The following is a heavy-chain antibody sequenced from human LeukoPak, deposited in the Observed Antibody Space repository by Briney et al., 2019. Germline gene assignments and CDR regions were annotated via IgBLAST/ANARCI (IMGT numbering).Heavy chain of an antibody. V-gene: IGHV3-74*01. D-gene: IGHD2-2*01. J-gene: IGHJ4*02. CDR3: ARAGWYCSSTSCSYFDY. CDR1: GFTFSSYW. Sequence: GGSLRLSCAASGFTFSSYWMHWVRQAPGKGLVWVSRINRDGSSTSYADFVKGRFTISRDNAKNTLYLQMNSLRAEDTAVYYCARAGWYCSSTSCSYFDYWGQGTLVTVSS. CDR2: INRDGSST.